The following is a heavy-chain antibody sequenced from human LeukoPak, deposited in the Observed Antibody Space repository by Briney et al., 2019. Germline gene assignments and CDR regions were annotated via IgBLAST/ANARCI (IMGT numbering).Heavy chain of an antibody. D-gene: IGHD3-22*01. CDR1: GFTFSNYG. Sequence: GGSLRLSCAASGFTFSNYGMSWVRQAPGKGLEWVSAISRSGGSTYYADSVKGRFTISRDNSKNTLYLQMNSLKAEDTAIYYCAKDSPYYYSTSSYLFDYWGQGTLVTVSS. J-gene: IGHJ4*02. V-gene: IGHV3-23*01. CDR3: AKDSPYYYSTSSYLFDY. CDR2: ISRSGGST.